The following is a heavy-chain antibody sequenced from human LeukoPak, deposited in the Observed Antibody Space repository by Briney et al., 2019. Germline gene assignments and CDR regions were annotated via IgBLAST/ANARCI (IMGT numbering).Heavy chain of an antibody. CDR2: INPNSGGT. Sequence: ASVKVSCKTSGYTFTGYYMHWVRQAPGQGLEWMGWINPNSGGTNYAQKFQGRVTMTRDTSISTAYMELSRLRSDDTAVYYCARDGQRSSTSPLKFIYYYYMDVWGKGTTVTVSS. CDR3: ARDGQRSSTSPLKFIYYYYMDV. CDR1: GYTFTGYY. D-gene: IGHD2-2*01. J-gene: IGHJ6*03. V-gene: IGHV1-2*02.